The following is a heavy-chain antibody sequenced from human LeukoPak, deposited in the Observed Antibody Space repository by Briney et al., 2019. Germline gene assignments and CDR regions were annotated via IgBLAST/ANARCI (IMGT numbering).Heavy chain of an antibody. CDR1: GFTFTSYS. D-gene: IGHD2-15*01. Sequence: GGSLRLSCAASGFTFTSYSMSWVRQAPGKGLEWVSSISSSSSYIYYADSVKGRFTISRDNAKNSLYLQMNSLRAEDTAVYYCARVGSGGSCYYWGQGTLITVSS. J-gene: IGHJ4*02. CDR2: ISSSSSYI. CDR3: ARVGSGGSCYY. V-gene: IGHV3-21*01.